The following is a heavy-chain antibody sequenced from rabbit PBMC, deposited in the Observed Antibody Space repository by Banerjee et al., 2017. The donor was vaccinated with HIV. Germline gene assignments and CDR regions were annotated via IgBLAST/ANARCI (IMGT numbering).Heavy chain of an antibody. Sequence: QEQLEESGGDLVKPEGSLTLTCTASGIDFSGYYYMCWVRQAPGKGLEWIACIDASGISTYYASWAKGRFTISKASSTTVTLQMTSPTAADTATYFCARAARDVSTGNGLNFWGQGTLVTVS. CDR1: GIDFSGYYY. V-gene: IGHV1S45*01. J-gene: IGHJ3*01. CDR3: ARAARDVSTGNGLNF. CDR2: IDASGIST. D-gene: IGHD7-1*01.